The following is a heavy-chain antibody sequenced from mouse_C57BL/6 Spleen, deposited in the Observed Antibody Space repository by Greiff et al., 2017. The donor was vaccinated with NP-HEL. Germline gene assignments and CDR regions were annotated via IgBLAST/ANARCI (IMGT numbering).Heavy chain of an antibody. CDR2: IDPETGGT. V-gene: IGHV1-15*01. J-gene: IGHJ4*01. CDR3: TRRKNNIPCYYDMDY. CDR1: GYKFTDYE. Sequence: QVQLKQSGAELVRPGASVTLSCKASGYKFTDYEMHWVKQTPVHGLEWIGAIDPETGGTAYNQKFKGKAILTADKSSSTAYMELRSLTSEDSAVYYCTRRKNNIPCYYDMDYWGQGTSVTVSS. D-gene: IGHD5-2*01.